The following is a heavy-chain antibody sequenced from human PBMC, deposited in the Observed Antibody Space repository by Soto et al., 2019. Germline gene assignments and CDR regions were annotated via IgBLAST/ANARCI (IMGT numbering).Heavy chain of an antibody. Sequence: QVQLQESGPGLVKPSETLSLTCTVSGGSISSYYWSWIRQPPGKGLEWIGYIYYSGSTNYNPSLKSRVTISVDTSKNQFSLKLSSVTAADTAVYYCARGEGYYYYYMDVWGKGTTVTVSS. CDR1: GGSISSYY. CDR3: ARGEGYYYYYMDV. D-gene: IGHD1-26*01. V-gene: IGHV4-59*01. CDR2: IYYSGST. J-gene: IGHJ6*03.